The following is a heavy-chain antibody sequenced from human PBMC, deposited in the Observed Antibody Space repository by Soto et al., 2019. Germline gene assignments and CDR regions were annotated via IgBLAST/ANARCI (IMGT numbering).Heavy chain of an antibody. Sequence: EVQLVESGGGLVQPGGSLRLSCAASGFTFSRSWMSWVRQAPGKGLEWVANINQDGSEKYYVDSVKGRVTISRDNAKNSLYVQMNSLRAEDTAVYYCTREGADCTSDCRWGQGTLVTVSS. V-gene: IGHV3-7*01. CDR2: INQDGSEK. CDR1: GFTFSRSW. J-gene: IGHJ1*01. D-gene: IGHD2-8*01. CDR3: TREGADCTSDCR.